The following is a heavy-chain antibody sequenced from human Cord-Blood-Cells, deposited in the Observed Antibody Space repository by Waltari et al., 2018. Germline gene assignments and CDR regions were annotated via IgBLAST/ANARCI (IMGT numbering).Heavy chain of an antibody. CDR2: IIPIFGTA. J-gene: IGHJ1*01. CDR3: ARAPNPMGYSSSSYFQH. CDR1: GGTFSSYA. Sequence: QVQLVQSGAEVKKPGSSVKVSCKASGGTFSSYAISWVRQAPGQGLEWMGGIIPIFGTANYAQKFQGRVTITADESTSTAYMELSSLRSEDTAVYYCARAPNPMGYSSSSYFQHWGQGTLVTVSS. V-gene: IGHV1-69*01. D-gene: IGHD6-6*01.